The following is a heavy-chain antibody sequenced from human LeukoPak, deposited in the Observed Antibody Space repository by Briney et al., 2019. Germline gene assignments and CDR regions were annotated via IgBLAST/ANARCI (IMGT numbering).Heavy chain of an antibody. CDR3: ARDPSYTSGWFDC. D-gene: IGHD6-19*01. CDR2: MYSSGST. Sequence: SETLSLTCTVSGGSISSYYWSWIRQPAGKGLEWIGRMYSSGSTDYNPSLKSRVTMSVDTSKNQFSLKLSSVTAADMAVYYCARDPSYTSGWFDCWGQGTLVTVSS. V-gene: IGHV4-4*07. CDR1: GGSISSYY. J-gene: IGHJ4*02.